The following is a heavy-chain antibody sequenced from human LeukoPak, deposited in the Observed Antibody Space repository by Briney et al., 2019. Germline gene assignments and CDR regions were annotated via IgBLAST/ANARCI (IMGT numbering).Heavy chain of an antibody. CDR3: ARGYYYDSSGYSSDAFDI. V-gene: IGHV3-53*04. CDR1: GFTVSNNY. J-gene: IGHJ3*02. Sequence: PGGSLRLSCAASGFTVSNNYMSWVRQAPGKGLEWVSGIYSGGSTYYADSVKGRFTISRHSSKNTLYLQMNSLRAEDTAVYYCARGYYYDSSGYSSDAFDIWGQGTMVTVSS. D-gene: IGHD3-22*01. CDR2: IYSGGST.